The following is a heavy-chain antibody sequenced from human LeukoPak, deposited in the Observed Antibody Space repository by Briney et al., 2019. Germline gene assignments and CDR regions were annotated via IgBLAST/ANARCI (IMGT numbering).Heavy chain of an antibody. Sequence: ASVKVSCKASGGTFSSYAISWVRQAPGQGLEWMGGIIPIFGTANYAQKFQGRVTITADESTSTAYMELSSLRSEDTAVYYCARASAIAVDGDYYFDYWGQGTLVTVSS. CDR2: IIPIFGTA. D-gene: IGHD6-19*01. CDR3: ARASAIAVDGDYYFDY. J-gene: IGHJ4*02. CDR1: GGTFSSYA. V-gene: IGHV1-69*13.